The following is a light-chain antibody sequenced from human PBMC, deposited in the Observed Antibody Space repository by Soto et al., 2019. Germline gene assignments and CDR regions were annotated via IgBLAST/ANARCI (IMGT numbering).Light chain of an antibody. Sequence: IQMTQSPSSLSASVVDRVTITCRASQSISILLNWYHQKPGKAPKPLIYAASSLQSGVPSRFSGSGSGTDFTLTISSLQPEDFATYYCPQSYSTPTFGQGTKVDIK. CDR2: AAS. V-gene: IGKV1-39*01. J-gene: IGKJ1*01. CDR1: QSISIL. CDR3: PQSYSTPT.